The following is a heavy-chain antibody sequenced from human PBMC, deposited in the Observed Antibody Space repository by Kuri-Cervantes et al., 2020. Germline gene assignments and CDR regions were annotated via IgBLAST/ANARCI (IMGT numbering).Heavy chain of an antibody. CDR2: ISAYNGDT. D-gene: IGHD3-9*01. J-gene: IGHJ4*02. V-gene: IGHV1-18*01. Sequence: ASVKVSCKASGYTFTSYGISWVRQAPGQGLEWMGWISAYNGDTNYAQKLQGRVTMTTDTSTSTAYMELRSLRSDDTAVYFCARDLDKKNWFMDYFASWGQGTLVTVSS. CDR3: ARDLDKKNWFMDYFAS. CDR1: GYTFTSYG.